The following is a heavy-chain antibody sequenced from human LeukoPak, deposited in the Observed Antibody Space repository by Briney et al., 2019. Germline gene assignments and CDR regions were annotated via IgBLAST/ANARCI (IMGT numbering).Heavy chain of an antibody. J-gene: IGHJ4*02. CDR1: GFTFSNYW. Sequence: PGGSLRLSCAASGFTFSNYWMHWVRQAPGKGLVWVSRLNSDGSHTGYADSVKGRFTISRDNAKNTLYPQMNSLRAEDTAVYYCTRDFDQPSGNWGQGTLVTVSS. D-gene: IGHD3-9*01. CDR2: LNSDGSHT. CDR3: TRDFDQPSGN. V-gene: IGHV3-74*01.